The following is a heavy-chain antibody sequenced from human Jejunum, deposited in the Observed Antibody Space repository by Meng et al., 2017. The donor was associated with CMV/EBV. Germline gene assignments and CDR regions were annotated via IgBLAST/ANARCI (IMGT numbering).Heavy chain of an antibody. V-gene: IGHV3-21*06. Sequence: CVACAFLFSNYMVTWVRQAPGKGLEWVASISISDYKFYADSVKGRFSISRDNAKNSLYLHMSSLRGEDTAVYYCGRVLKGGTYLDYWGQGTQVTVSS. J-gene: IGHJ4*02. CDR1: AFLFSNYM. CDR2: ISISDYK. D-gene: IGHD1-26*01. CDR3: GRVLKGGTYLDY.